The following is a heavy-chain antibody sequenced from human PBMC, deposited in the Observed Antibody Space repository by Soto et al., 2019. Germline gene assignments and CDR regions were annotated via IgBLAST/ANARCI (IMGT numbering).Heavy chain of an antibody. V-gene: IGHV3-30*18. D-gene: IGHD2-15*01. Sequence: GGSLRLSCAASGLTFSSYGMHWVRQAPGKGLEWVAVISYDGSNKYYADSVKGRFTISRDNSKNTLYLQMNSLRAEDTAVYYCAKDLAPGYCSGGSCYSPSSDAFDIWGQGTMVTVSS. CDR1: GLTFSSYG. CDR2: ISYDGSNK. CDR3: AKDLAPGYCSGGSCYSPSSDAFDI. J-gene: IGHJ3*02.